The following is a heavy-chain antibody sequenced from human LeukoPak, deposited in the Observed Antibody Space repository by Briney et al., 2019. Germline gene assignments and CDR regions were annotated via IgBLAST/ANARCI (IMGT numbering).Heavy chain of an antibody. D-gene: IGHD6-13*01. V-gene: IGHV3-11*01. Sequence: GGSLRLSCAASGFTFSDYYMSWIRQAPGKGLEWVSHISGSGSTKIYADSVKGRFTISRDNAENSLYLQVNSLRAEDTAVYHCARVGSIAAAGTPDYWGQGTLVTVSS. CDR3: ARVGSIAAAGTPDY. J-gene: IGHJ4*02. CDR1: GFTFSDYY. CDR2: ISGSGSTK.